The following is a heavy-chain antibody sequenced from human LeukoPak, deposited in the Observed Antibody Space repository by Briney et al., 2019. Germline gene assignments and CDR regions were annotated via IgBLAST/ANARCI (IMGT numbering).Heavy chain of an antibody. CDR2: INPSGGST. D-gene: IGHD3-10*01. V-gene: IGHV1-46*01. CDR1: GYTFTSYY. J-gene: IGHJ3*02. CDR3: ARGSADAFDI. Sequence: ASVKVSCKASGYTFTSYYMHWVRQAPGQGLEWMGIINPSGGSTSYAQKFQGRVTMTRDTSTSTNYMELTSLRSNDTAVYFCARGSADAFDIWGHGTMVTVSS.